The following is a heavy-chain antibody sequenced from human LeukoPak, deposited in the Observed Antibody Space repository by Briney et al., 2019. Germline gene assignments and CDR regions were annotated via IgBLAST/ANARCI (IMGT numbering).Heavy chain of an antibody. D-gene: IGHD4-17*01. J-gene: IGHJ4*02. CDR2: IYTSGST. CDR3: ARGPRYGDYVDY. V-gene: IGHV4-4*07. Sequence: SETLSLTCTASGGSISSYYWSWIRQPAGKGLEWIGRIYTSGSTNYNPSLKSRVTMSVDTSKNQFSLKLSSVTAADTAVYYCARGPRYGDYVDYWGQGTLVTVSS. CDR1: GGSISSYY.